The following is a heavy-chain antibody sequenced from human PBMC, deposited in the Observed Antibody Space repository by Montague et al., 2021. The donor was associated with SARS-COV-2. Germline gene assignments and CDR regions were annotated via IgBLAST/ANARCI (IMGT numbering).Heavy chain of an antibody. CDR3: ARDSRIVGATGGMDV. Sequence: LRLSCAASGFTFSSYWMSWVRQTPGKGLEWVANIKPDGGEKHXXXSXXXRFTISRDNAKNSLNLQMDSLRAEDTALYYCARDSRIVGATGGMDVWGQGTTVIVSS. CDR1: GFTFSSYW. D-gene: IGHD1-26*01. J-gene: IGHJ6*02. CDR2: IKPDGGEK. V-gene: IGHV3-7*03.